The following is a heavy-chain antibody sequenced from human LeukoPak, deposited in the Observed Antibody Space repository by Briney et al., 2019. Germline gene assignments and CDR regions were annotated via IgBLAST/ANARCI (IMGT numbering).Heavy chain of an antibody. Sequence: SVKVSCKASGGTFSSYAISWVRQAPGQGLEWMGGIIPIFGTANYAQKFQGRVTITTDESTSAAYMELSSLRSEDTAVYYCARVPSIAAGGPLDPWGQGTLVTVSS. D-gene: IGHD6-13*01. V-gene: IGHV1-69*05. CDR2: IIPIFGTA. CDR1: GGTFSSYA. CDR3: ARVPSIAAGGPLDP. J-gene: IGHJ5*02.